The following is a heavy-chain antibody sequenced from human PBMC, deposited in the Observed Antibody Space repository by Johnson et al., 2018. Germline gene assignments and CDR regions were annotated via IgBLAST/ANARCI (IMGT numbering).Heavy chain of an antibody. CDR1: GFTSSSYG. CDR3: ARESESDAFDI. J-gene: IGHJ3*02. Sequence: VQLVQSGGGVVQPGRSLRLSCAASGFTSSSYGMRWVRQAPGKGLQWVSGIRASGVTTYYADSVKGRFTISRDNSKNTVYLQMNSLRAGDTAVYYCARESESDAFDIWGQGTMVTVSS. CDR2: IRASGVTT. V-gene: IGHV3-23*04.